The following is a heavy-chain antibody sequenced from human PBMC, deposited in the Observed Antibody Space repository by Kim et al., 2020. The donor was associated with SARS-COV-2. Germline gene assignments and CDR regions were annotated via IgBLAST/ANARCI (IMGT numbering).Heavy chain of an antibody. Sequence: GGSLRLSCAASGFTFSSYWMSWVRQAPGKGLEWVASIKQDGSEKYYVDSVKGRLTVSRVNAKNSLYLQMNSLRAEDTAVYYCARYAVRAPYPVYFDYWGQGTLVTVSS. CDR1: GFTFSSYW. CDR2: IKQDGSEK. V-gene: IGHV3-7*01. J-gene: IGHJ4*02. CDR3: ARYAVRAPYPVYFDY. D-gene: IGHD3-10*01.